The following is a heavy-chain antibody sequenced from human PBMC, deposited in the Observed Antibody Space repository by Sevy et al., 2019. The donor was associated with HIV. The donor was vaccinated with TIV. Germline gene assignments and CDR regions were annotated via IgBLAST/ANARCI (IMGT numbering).Heavy chain of an antibody. J-gene: IGHJ6*02. CDR2: IYSGGST. Sequence: GGSLRLSCAASGFTVSSNYMSWVRQAPGKGLEWVSVIYSGGSTYYADSVKGRFTISRDNSKNTLYLQMNSLRAEDTAVYYCARVVDSSSRFTDVWGQGTTVTVSS. D-gene: IGHD6-6*01. CDR1: GFTVSSNY. CDR3: ARVVDSSSRFTDV. V-gene: IGHV3-53*01.